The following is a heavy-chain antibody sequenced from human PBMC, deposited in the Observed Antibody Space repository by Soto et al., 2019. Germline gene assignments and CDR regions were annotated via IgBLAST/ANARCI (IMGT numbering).Heavy chain of an antibody. J-gene: IGHJ6*02. D-gene: IGHD3-16*02. Sequence: QVQLVQSGAEVKKPGSSVKVSCKASGGTFSSYAISWVRQAPGQGLEWMGGIIPIFGTANYAQKFQGRVTITADESTSTDYMELSSLRSEDTAVYYCARSPDGITFGGVIAGYYYGMDVWGQGTTVTVSS. CDR1: GGTFSSYA. V-gene: IGHV1-69*01. CDR3: ARSPDGITFGGVIAGYYYGMDV. CDR2: IIPIFGTA.